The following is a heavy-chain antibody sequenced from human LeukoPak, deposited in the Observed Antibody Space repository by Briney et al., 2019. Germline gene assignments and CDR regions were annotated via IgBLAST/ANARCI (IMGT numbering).Heavy chain of an antibody. CDR2: ISCDGSNK. CDR3: AKGSVYDILTGYYTHFDY. Sequence: PGRSLRLSCAASGFTFSSYGMHWVRQAPGKGLEWVAVISCDGSNKYYADSVKGRFTISRDNSKNTLYLQMNSLRAEDTAVYYCAKGSVYDILTGYYTHFDYWGQGTLVTVSS. D-gene: IGHD3-9*01. V-gene: IGHV3-30*18. CDR1: GFTFSSYG. J-gene: IGHJ4*02.